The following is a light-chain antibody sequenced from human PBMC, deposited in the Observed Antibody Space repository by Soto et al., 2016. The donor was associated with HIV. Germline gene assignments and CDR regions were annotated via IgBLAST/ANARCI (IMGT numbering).Light chain of an antibody. Sequence: SYELTQPPSVSVSPGQTASITCSGDKLGDKYTHWYQQKPGQSPVLIIYQNWRRPSGIPERFSGSNSGNTATLTLTGTQAIDEADYYCHTWDSDTPIFGGGTKLTVL. V-gene: IGLV3-1*01. CDR3: HTWDSDTPI. CDR1: KLGDKY. J-gene: IGLJ2*01. CDR2: QNW.